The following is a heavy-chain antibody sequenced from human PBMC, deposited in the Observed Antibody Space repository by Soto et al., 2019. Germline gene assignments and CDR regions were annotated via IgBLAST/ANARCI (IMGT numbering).Heavy chain of an antibody. CDR2: INAGNGNT. CDR3: ARWRYSGSYYYFDY. D-gene: IGHD1-26*01. CDR1: VYTFTSYA. V-gene: IGHV1-3*01. Sequence: XSVKVSCKASVYTFTSYAMHWVRQAPGQRLEWMGWINAGNGNTKYSQKFQGRVTITRDTSASTAYMELSSLRSEDTAVYYCARWRYSGSYYYFDYWGQGTLVTVSS. J-gene: IGHJ4*02.